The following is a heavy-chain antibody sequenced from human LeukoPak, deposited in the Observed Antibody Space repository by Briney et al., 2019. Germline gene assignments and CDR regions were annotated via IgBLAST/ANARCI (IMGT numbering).Heavy chain of an antibody. CDR3: ARDKSPAQGYSSSWPPEALWY. D-gene: IGHD6-13*01. CDR2: IIPIFGAA. V-gene: IGHV1-69*13. CDR1: GGTFSSYA. Sequence: SVKVSCKASGGTFSSYAISWVRQAPGQGLEWMGGIIPIFGAANYAQKFQGRVTITADESTSTAYMELSSLRSEDTAVYYCARDKSPAQGYSSSWPPEALWYWGQGTLVTVSS. J-gene: IGHJ4*02.